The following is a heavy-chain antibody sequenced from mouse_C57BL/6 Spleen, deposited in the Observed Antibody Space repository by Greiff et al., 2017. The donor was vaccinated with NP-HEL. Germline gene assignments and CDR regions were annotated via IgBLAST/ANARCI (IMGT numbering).Heavy chain of an antibody. CDR1: GYTFTSYW. CDR3: ARQNQWFAY. CDR2: IYPGSGST. Sequence: QVQLQQPGAELVKPGASVKMSCKASGYTFTSYWITWVKQRPGQGLEWIGDIYPGSGSTNYNEKFKSKATLTVETSSSTAYMQLSSLTSEDSAVYYCARQNQWFAYWGQGTLVTVAA. V-gene: IGHV1-55*01. J-gene: IGHJ3*01.